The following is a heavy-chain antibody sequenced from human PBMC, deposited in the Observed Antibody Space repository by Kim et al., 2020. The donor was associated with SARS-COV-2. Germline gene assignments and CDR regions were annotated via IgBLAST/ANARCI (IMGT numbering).Heavy chain of an antibody. CDR2: MNPNSGNT. V-gene: IGHV1-8*01. J-gene: IGHJ5*02. CDR1: GYTFTSYD. CDR3: ARGHPTRWLVPRWFDP. Sequence: ASVKVSCKASGYTFTSYDINWVRQATGQGLEWMGWMNPNSGNTGYAKKFQGRVTMTRNTSIRTASXELGSLRSADTAMYYCARGHPTRWLVPRWFDPWGQGTLVTVSS. D-gene: IGHD6-19*01.